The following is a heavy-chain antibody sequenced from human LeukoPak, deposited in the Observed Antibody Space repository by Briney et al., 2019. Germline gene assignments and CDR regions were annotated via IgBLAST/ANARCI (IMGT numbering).Heavy chain of an antibody. CDR3: ARESYDFWSGYYGNDY. Sequence: GGSLRLSCAASGFTFSSYAMHWVRQAPSKGLEWVAVISYDGSNKYYADSVKGRFTISRDNSKNTLYLQMNSLRAEDTAVYYCARESYDFWSGYYGNDYWGQGTLVTVSS. CDR1: GFTFSSYA. J-gene: IGHJ4*02. D-gene: IGHD3-3*01. V-gene: IGHV3-30*01. CDR2: ISYDGSNK.